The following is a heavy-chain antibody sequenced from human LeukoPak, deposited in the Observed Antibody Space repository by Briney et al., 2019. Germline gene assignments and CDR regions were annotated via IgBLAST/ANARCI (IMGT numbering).Heavy chain of an antibody. Sequence: GGSLRLSCAASGFTFSSYGMHWVRQAPGKGLEWVSAISGSGGSTYYADSVKGRFTISRDNSKNTLYLQMNSLRAEDTAVYYCAKDSLGRIYDGWGQGTTVTVSS. CDR1: GFTFSSYG. J-gene: IGHJ6*02. CDR2: ISGSGGST. V-gene: IGHV3-23*01. D-gene: IGHD2-15*01. CDR3: AKDSLGRIYDG.